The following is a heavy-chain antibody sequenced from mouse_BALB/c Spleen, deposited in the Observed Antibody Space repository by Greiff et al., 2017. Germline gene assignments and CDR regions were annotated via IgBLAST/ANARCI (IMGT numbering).Heavy chain of an antibody. CDR1: GFTFSSFT. CDR2: ISSGGSYT. Sequence: VESGGGLVKPGGSLKLSCAAPGFTFSSFTMSWVRQTPEQRLEWVATISSGGSYTYHSNSVKGRFTISRDNAKNTLYRQMSSLKSEDTAMYYCTRDRAQPTAWFAYWGQGTLVTVSA. CDR3: TRDRAQPTAWFAY. V-gene: IGHV5-6-4*01. D-gene: IGHD3-3*01. J-gene: IGHJ3*01.